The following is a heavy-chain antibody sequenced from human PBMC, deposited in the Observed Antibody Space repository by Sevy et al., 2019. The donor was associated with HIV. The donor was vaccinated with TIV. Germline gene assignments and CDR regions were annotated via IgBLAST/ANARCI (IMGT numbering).Heavy chain of an antibody. V-gene: IGHV4-39*01. Sequence: SETLSLTCIVSGGPISTCTNFWGWIRQPPGKGLEWIGSIYCGGSTYYNPSLKSRVAISVDTSKNQFSLKVNSVSAADTAVYYCARGRITFFDDLGQGALVTVSS. D-gene: IGHD3-16*01. J-gene: IGHJ4*02. CDR1: GGPISTCTNF. CDR3: ARGRITFFDD. CDR2: IYCGGST.